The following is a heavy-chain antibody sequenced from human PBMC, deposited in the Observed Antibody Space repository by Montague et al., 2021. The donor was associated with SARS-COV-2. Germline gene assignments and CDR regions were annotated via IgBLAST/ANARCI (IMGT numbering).Heavy chain of an antibody. Sequence: SETLSLTCAVNSSSFLPYYWSWIRQPPGGGLGWIGEVNPSGNAFYNSSLNSRVTISVSTSKNQFSLQLSSVTPEDRAVYYCARDPRYSLSWSFDYWGQGTLVTVSS. CDR3: ARDPRYSLSWSFDY. J-gene: IGHJ4*02. CDR2: VNPSGNA. CDR1: SSSFLPYY. V-gene: IGHV4-34*01. D-gene: IGHD6-13*01.